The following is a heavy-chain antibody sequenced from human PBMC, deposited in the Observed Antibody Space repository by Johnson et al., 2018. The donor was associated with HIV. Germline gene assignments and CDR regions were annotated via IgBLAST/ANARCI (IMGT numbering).Heavy chain of an antibody. V-gene: IGHV3-9*01. CDR1: GFTFDDYA. J-gene: IGHJ3*02. CDR2: ISWNSGSI. CDR3: AREQELIGERAFDI. D-gene: IGHD6-13*01. Sequence: QLVESGGGLVQPGRSLRLSCAASGFTFDDYAMHWVRQAPGKGLEWVSGISWNSGSIGYADSVKGRFTISRDNAKNTLYLQMNSLRAEDTAVYYCAREQELIGERAFDIWGQGTMVTVSS.